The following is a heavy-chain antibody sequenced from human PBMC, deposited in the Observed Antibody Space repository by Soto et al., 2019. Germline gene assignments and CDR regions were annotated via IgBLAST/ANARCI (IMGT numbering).Heavy chain of an antibody. CDR1: GYTFTSYG. D-gene: IGHD5-18*01. Sequence: ASVKVSCKASGYTFTSYGISWVRQAPGQGLEWMGWINPYNGNTNYAQKLQGWVTMTRDTSISAAYMELSRLRSDDTAVYYCARAGDTAMVDYYYYGMDVWGQGTTVTVSS. CDR3: ARAGDTAMVDYYYYGMDV. J-gene: IGHJ6*02. CDR2: INPYNGNT. V-gene: IGHV1-18*01.